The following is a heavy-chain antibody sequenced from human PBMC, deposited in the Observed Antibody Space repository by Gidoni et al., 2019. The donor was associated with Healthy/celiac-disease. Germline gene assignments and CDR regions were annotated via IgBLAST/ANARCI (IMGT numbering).Heavy chain of an antibody. J-gene: IGHJ6*02. Sequence: EVQLVESGGGLVKPGGSLRLSCAASGFTFSSYSMNWVRQAPGKGLEWVSSISSSSSYIYYADSVKGRFTISRDNAKNSLYLQMNSLRAEDTAVYYCASQGGVGAPILGMDVWGQGTTVTVSS. D-gene: IGHD1-26*01. CDR1: GFTFSSYS. V-gene: IGHV3-21*01. CDR2: ISSSSSYI. CDR3: ASQGGVGAPILGMDV.